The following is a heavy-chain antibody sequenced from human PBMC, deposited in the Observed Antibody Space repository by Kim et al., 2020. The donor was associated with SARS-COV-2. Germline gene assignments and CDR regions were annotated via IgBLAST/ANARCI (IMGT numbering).Heavy chain of an antibody. Sequence: SETLSLTCTVSGDSISSFIWWSWVRQPPGQGLEWIGGIYHSGRTSYNPSRKSRVTMSLDKSKNQFSLRLSSVTAADTAVYSCARVDARSLIFHLWGQGTLVTVSS. V-gene: IGHV4-4*02. D-gene: IGHD3-16*02. CDR3: ARVDARSLIFHL. CDR1: GDSISSFIW. CDR2: IYHSGRT. J-gene: IGHJ5*02.